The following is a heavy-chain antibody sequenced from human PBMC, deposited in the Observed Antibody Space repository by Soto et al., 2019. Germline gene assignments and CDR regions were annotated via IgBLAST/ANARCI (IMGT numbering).Heavy chain of an antibody. Sequence: PSETLSLTCTVSGGSISTYYWSWIRQPPGKGLEWVGYISYSGSTNYNPSLKSRVTISVNASKNQLSLKLSSVTAAGTAVYYCARLAPAMSDYDSSGYYYPYFDYWGQGTLVTVSS. J-gene: IGHJ4*02. D-gene: IGHD3-22*01. CDR1: GGSISTYY. V-gene: IGHV4-59*08. CDR2: ISYSGST. CDR3: ARLAPAMSDYDSSGYYYPYFDY.